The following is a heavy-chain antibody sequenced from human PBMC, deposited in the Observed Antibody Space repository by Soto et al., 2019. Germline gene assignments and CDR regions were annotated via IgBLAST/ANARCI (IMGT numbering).Heavy chain of an antibody. Sequence: GGSLRLSCAASGFTFSSYWMSWVRQAPGKGLEWVANIKQDGSEKYYVDSVKGRFTISRDNAKNSLYLQMNSLRAEDTAVYYCARDRSYYYDSWDAFDIWGQGTMVTVSS. CDR1: GFTFSSYW. V-gene: IGHV3-7*05. D-gene: IGHD3-22*01. CDR3: ARDRSYYYDSWDAFDI. J-gene: IGHJ3*02. CDR2: IKQDGSEK.